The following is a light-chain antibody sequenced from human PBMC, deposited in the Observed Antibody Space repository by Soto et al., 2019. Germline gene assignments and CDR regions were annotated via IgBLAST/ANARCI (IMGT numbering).Light chain of an antibody. J-gene: IGKJ1*01. CDR1: QSVSSY. CDR2: DAS. CDR3: QQRRTGAT. V-gene: IGKV3-11*01. Sequence: EILLTQSPATLSLSRGERATLSCRASQSVSSYLAWYQQKPGQAPRLLIYDASNRATGIPARFSGSGSGTDFTLTISSLEPEDFAVYYCQQRRTGATFGQGTKVDIK.